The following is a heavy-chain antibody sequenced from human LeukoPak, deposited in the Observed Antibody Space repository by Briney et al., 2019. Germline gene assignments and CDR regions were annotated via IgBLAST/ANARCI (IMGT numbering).Heavy chain of an antibody. CDR2: INSDGSST. D-gene: IGHD1-26*01. J-gene: IGHJ4*02. CDR3: ARGERYGSSNY. V-gene: IGHV3-74*01. Sequence: GGSLRLSCAASRFTFSTYWMHWVRQAPGKGLVWVSRINSDGSSTSYADSMKGRFTISRDNAKNTLYLQMNSLRAEDTAVYYCARGERYGSSNYWGQGTLVTVSS. CDR1: RFTFSTYW.